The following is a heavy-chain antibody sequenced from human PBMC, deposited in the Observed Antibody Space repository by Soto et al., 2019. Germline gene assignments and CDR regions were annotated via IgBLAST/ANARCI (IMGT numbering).Heavy chain of an antibody. CDR1: GGSISSSNW. Sequence: SETLSLTCAVSGGSISSSNWWSWVRQPPGKGLEWIGEIYHSGSTNYNPSLKSRVTISVDKSKNQFSLKLSSVTAADTAVYYCARATFPTYYYDSSGYYYQNPYFDHWGQGTLVTVSS. D-gene: IGHD3-22*01. CDR3: ARATFPTYYYDSSGYYYQNPYFDH. CDR2: IYHSGST. J-gene: IGHJ4*02. V-gene: IGHV4-4*02.